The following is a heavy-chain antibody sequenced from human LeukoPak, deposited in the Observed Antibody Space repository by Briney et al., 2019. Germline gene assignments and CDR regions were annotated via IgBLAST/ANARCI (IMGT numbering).Heavy chain of an antibody. V-gene: IGHV3-53*01. Sequence: GGSLRLSCAASGFTVSSNYMNWVRQAPGKGLEWVSVIYSGGSTYYADSVRGRFTISRDNSKNTLYLQMNTLRAEDTAVYYCARRYSSGWWIDYWGQGTLVTVSS. D-gene: IGHD6-19*01. CDR3: ARRYSSGWWIDY. CDR2: IYSGGST. J-gene: IGHJ4*02. CDR1: GFTVSSNY.